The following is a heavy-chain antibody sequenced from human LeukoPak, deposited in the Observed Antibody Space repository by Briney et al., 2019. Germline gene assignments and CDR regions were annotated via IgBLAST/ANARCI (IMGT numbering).Heavy chain of an antibody. CDR1: GFTVSSNY. J-gene: IGHJ6*02. Sequence: GGSLRLSCATSGFTVSSNYMNWVRQAPGKGLEWVSSISDSPGHMYYADSVKGRFTISRDNAKNSLYLQMSSLRAEDTAVYYCARDVRGSGSYPTYYYNGMDVWGQGTTVTVSS. D-gene: IGHD3-10*01. V-gene: IGHV3-21*01. CDR2: ISDSPGHM. CDR3: ARDVRGSGSYPTYYYNGMDV.